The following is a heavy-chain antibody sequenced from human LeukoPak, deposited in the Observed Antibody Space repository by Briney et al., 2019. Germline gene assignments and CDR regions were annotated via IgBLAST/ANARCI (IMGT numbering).Heavy chain of an antibody. CDR1: GGTFSSYA. D-gene: IGHD3-10*01. J-gene: IGHJ4*02. Sequence: ASVQVSCKASGGTFSSYAISWVRQAPGQGLEWMGGFDPEDGETIYAQKFQGRVTMTEDTSTDTAYTELSSLRSEDTAVYYCATLWFGELWGFDYWGQGTLVTVSS. V-gene: IGHV1-24*01. CDR3: ATLWFGELWGFDY. CDR2: FDPEDGET.